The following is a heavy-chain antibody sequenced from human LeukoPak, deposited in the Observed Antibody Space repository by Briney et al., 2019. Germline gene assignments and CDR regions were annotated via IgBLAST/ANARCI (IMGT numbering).Heavy chain of an antibody. J-gene: IGHJ4*02. CDR2: TQFDGNKK. CDR3: ANLATVTYNPFDY. D-gene: IGHD4-17*01. CDR1: GFIFRSYE. V-gene: IGHV3-30*02. Sequence: PGGSLRLSCAASGFIFRSYEMNWVRQAPGKGLEWVAFTQFDGNKKYYADSVKGRFTISRDNSKNTLYLQMNSLRVDDTAVYYCANLATVTYNPFDYWGQGTLVTVSS.